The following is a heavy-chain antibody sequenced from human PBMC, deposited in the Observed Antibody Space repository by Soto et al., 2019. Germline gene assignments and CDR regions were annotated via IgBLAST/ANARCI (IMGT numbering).Heavy chain of an antibody. CDR1: GIMFSRYA. V-gene: IGHV3-30*04. CDR2: ISIDGSVI. CDR3: VRSRSGAVPDSFAY. J-gene: IGHJ4*02. D-gene: IGHD3-10*01. Sequence: QVQLVESGGGVVPPGRSLRLSCAASGIMFSRYAMHWVRQAPGKGLEWVAVISIDGSVIYYADSVKGRFTISRDKSKKMVYLQVNSLRDEDTAVFYCVRSRSGAVPDSFAYWGQGTLVTVGS.